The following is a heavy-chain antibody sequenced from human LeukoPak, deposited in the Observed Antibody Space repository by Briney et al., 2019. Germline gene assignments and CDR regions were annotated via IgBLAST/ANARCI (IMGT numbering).Heavy chain of an antibody. D-gene: IGHD1-14*01. J-gene: IGHJ4*02. V-gene: IGHV4-30-4*01. CDR3: ARGLTTDKIDY. Sequence: SETLSLTCTVSGGSINSGEYIWTWIRQPPGKGLEWIGRFHHGGSPSYNPSLQSRVTISADTSKNRFSLKLRSVSDADTAVYYCARGLTTDKIDYWGQGTLVTVSS. CDR2: FHHGGSP. CDR1: GGSINSGEYI.